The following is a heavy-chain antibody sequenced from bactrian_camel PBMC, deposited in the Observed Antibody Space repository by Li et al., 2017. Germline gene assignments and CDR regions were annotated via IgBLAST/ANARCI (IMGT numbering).Heavy chain of an antibody. D-gene: IGHD2*01. J-gene: IGHJ6*01. CDR1: GLALNNYC. Sequence: HVQLVESGGGSVRAGGSLRLSCEVSGLALNNYCVSWFRQAPGKEHEGVARIATGSGNTYYADSVKGRFTISQDNAKNTVYLQMNSLKPEDTAMYYCAARGPYCYTKLSVRDFTYWGQGTQVTVS. CDR2: IATGSGNT. V-gene: IGHV3S1*01. CDR3: AARGPYCYTKLSVRDFTY.